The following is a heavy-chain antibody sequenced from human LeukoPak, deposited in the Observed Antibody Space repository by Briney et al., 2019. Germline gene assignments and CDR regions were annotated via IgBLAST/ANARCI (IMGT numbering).Heavy chain of an antibody. CDR1: GFTFSSYA. J-gene: IGHJ3*01. Sequence: PGGSLRLSCAASGFTFSSYAMSWVRQAPGEGLEWVSGISDSGGSTYYADSVKGRFTISRDNSKNTLYLQMNSLRAEDTAVYYCAKDLGSSWLKGAFDFWGQGTMVTVSS. CDR2: ISDSGGST. V-gene: IGHV3-23*01. CDR3: AKDLGSSWLKGAFDF. D-gene: IGHD6-13*01.